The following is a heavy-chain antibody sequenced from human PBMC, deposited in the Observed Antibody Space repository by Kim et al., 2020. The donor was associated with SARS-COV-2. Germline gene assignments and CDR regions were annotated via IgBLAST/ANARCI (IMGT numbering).Heavy chain of an antibody. Sequence: SVKVSCKASGGTFSRFTFSWVRQAPGQGLEWMGGIIPLFDRPKYAQKFQGRVTLTADVSASTVYMVLSSLNSEDTAVYYCARERAHYDTSGLYDFWGQVTRVTVSS. CDR2: IIPLFDRP. CDR3: ARERAHYDTSGLYDF. D-gene: IGHD3-22*01. J-gene: IGHJ4*02. CDR1: GGTFSRFT. V-gene: IGHV1-69*13.